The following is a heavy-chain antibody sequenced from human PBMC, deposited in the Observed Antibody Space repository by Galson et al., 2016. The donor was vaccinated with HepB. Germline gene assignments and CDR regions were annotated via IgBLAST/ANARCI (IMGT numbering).Heavy chain of an antibody. D-gene: IGHD5-18*01. V-gene: IGHV3-21*04. CDR3: ATSNSYGYVH. Sequence: SLRLSCAASGFTFSTYAMNWVRQAPGRGLEWVSSISSSSRYVYYADSVKGRFTISRDNLKNTVHLQMDSLRAEDTALYYCATSNSYGYVHWGQGALVTVSS. CDR2: ISSSSRYV. J-gene: IGHJ4*02. CDR1: GFTFSTYA.